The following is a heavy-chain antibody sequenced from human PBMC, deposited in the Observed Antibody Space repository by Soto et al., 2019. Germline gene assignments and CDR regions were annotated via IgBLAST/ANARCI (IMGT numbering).Heavy chain of an antibody. D-gene: IGHD6-13*01. J-gene: IGHJ5*02. V-gene: IGHV4-59*01. CDR2: IYYSGST. CDR3: AREIAAAGSADP. Sequence: PSETLSLTCTVSGGSISSYYWSWIRQPPGKGLEWIGYIYYSGSTNYNPSLKSRVTISVDTSKNQFSLKLSSVTAADTAVYYCAREIAAAGSADPWGQGTLVTVSS. CDR1: GGSISSYY.